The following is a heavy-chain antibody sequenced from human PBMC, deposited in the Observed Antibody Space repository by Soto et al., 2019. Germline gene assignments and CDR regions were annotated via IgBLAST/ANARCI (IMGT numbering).Heavy chain of an antibody. J-gene: IGHJ4*02. CDR1: GFTFSSYA. D-gene: IGHD6-19*01. V-gene: IGHV3-23*01. Sequence: GGSLRLSCAASGFTFSSYAMSWVRQAPGKGLEWVSAISGSGGSTYYADSVKGRFTISRDNSKNTLYLQMNSLRAEDTAVYYCAKVSSGSGWKIEQFDYWGQGTLVTVSS. CDR3: AKVSSGSGWKIEQFDY. CDR2: ISGSGGST.